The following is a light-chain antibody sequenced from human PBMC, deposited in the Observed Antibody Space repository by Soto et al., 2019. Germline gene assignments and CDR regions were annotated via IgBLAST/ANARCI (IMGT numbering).Light chain of an antibody. CDR3: SSYTRSNTLV. CDR1: SNDFGRYDY. V-gene: IGLV2-14*01. Sequence: QSGLTQPASVSGSPGQSITISCTETSNDFGRYDYVSWYQQHPGKVAKLIISEVSDRPSGVSNRFSGSKSGNTDSLTISGLQSEDEADYYCSSYTRSNTLVFGSGTKVT. CDR2: EVS. J-gene: IGLJ1*01.